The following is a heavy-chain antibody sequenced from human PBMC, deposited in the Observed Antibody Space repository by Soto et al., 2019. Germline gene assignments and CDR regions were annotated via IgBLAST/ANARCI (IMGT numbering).Heavy chain of an antibody. Sequence: QLQLQESGSRLVKSSETLSLTCGVSGDTISTGGYSWAWIRQPPGKALEWIGHTYHSGNPYYNPCLKSRVIKSVERSKNHFSLKLRSVTAADTAVYWARETYGDYVGYFDPWGQGTLVTVSS. J-gene: IGHJ5*02. D-gene: IGHD4-17*01. CDR1: GDTISTGGYS. CDR3: ARETYGDYVGYFDP. CDR2: TYHSGNP. V-gene: IGHV4-30-2*01.